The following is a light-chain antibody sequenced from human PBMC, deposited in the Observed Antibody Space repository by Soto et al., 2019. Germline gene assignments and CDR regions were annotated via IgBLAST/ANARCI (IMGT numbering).Light chain of an antibody. CDR2: AAS. CDR3: QQSYSIPPL. Sequence: DIQMTQSPSSLSASVGDRVTITCRASQNSSSYLNWYQQKPGKAPKLLIFAASSLQSGVPSRFSGSGSGTDFTLTISSLQPEDFATYYCQQSYSIPPLFGQGTKLPIK. CDR1: QNSSSY. V-gene: IGKV1-39*01. J-gene: IGKJ2*01.